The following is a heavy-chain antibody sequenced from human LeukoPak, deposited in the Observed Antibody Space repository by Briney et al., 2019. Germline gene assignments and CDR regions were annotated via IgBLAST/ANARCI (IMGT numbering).Heavy chain of an antibody. Sequence: SETLSLTCTVSGDSISSSDNYWSWIRQHPGKGLEWLGYIYYSGTTSYNPSLKSRLTISIDSSKNQFSLKLSSVTAADTAVYYCARALSYCSNTSCYPYYFDYWGQGTLVTVSS. CDR1: GDSISSSDNY. CDR2: IYYSGTT. J-gene: IGHJ4*02. V-gene: IGHV4-31*03. D-gene: IGHD2-2*01. CDR3: ARALSYCSNTSCYPYYFDY.